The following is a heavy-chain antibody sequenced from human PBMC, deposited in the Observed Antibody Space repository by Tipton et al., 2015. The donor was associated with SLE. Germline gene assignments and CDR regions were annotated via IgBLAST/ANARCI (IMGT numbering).Heavy chain of an antibody. J-gene: IGHJ4*02. D-gene: IGHD3-16*01. CDR1: GFTFSSYS. Sequence: VQLVQSGGGVVQPGRSLRLSCAASGFTFSSYSMNWVRQAPGKGLEWVSSISSSSTYIYYADSVKGRFTISRDNAKNSLYLQMNSLRAEDTAVYYCARDLRGGAPGYWGQGTLVTVSS. V-gene: IGHV3-21*01. CDR3: ARDLRGGAPGY. CDR2: ISSSSTYI.